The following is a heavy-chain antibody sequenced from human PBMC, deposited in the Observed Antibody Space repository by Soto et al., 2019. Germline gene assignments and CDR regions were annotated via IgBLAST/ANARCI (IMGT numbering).Heavy chain of an antibody. CDR2: IYSGETT. Sequence: GGSLRLSWAASGFNVNSDYMNWVRQTPGRGLEWVASIYSGETTYYADSVRGRFTISSDKSKNTLYFQLSSLRIEDTAVYYCTRDGRGLGRLSLFEYWGQGVLVTVSS. J-gene: IGHJ4*02. CDR1: GFNVNSDY. V-gene: IGHV3-53*01. CDR3: TRDGRGLGRLSLFEY. D-gene: IGHD2-21*02.